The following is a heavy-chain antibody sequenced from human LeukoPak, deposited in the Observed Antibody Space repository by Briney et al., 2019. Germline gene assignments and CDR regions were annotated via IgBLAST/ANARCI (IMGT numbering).Heavy chain of an antibody. CDR1: GYSISSGYY. D-gene: IGHD4-17*01. CDR3: AVSTDDHGDPISFDY. Sequence: SETLSLTCAVSGYSISSGYYWGWIRQPPGQGLEWIGSIYHSGSTYYNPSLKSRVTISVDTSKNQFSLKLSSVTAADTAVYYCAVSTDDHGDPISFDYWGQGTLVTVSS. CDR2: IYHSGST. J-gene: IGHJ4*02. V-gene: IGHV4-38-2*01.